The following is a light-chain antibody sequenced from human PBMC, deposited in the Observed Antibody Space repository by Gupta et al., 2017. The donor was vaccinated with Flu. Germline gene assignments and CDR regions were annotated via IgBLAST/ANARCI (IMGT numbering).Light chain of an antibody. Sequence: PSSLSASVGDRVTITCRASQTISHYLNGYQHKPGKAPKLLIYASSSLQSGVQSGLSGGGSGTDFTLTINSLQPEDLATYYGQESDSVPIAFGQGTRLEIK. V-gene: IGKV1-39*01. CDR2: ASS. CDR3: QESDSVPIA. CDR1: QTISHY. J-gene: IGKJ5*01.